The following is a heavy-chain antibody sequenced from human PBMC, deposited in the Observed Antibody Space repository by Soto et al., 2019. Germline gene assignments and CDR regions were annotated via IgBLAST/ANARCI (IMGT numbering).Heavy chain of an antibody. CDR2: ISSSSSTI. D-gene: IGHD6-19*01. J-gene: IGHJ5*02. Sequence: GGSLRLSCAASGFTFSSYSMNWVRQAPGKELEWVSYISSSSSTIYYADSVKGRFTISRDNAKNSLYLQMNSLRDEDTAVYYCARSKYSSGWTANWFDPWGQGTLVTVSS. V-gene: IGHV3-48*02. CDR3: ARSKYSSGWTANWFDP. CDR1: GFTFSSYS.